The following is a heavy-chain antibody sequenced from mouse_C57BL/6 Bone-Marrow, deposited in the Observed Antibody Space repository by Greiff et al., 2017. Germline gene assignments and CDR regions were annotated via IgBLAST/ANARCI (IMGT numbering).Heavy chain of an antibody. CDR1: GYTFTSYW. D-gene: IGHD4-1*01. CDR3: ARLGRFDY. V-gene: IGHV1-69*01. J-gene: IGHJ2*01. CDR2: IDPSDSYT. Sequence: VQLQQPGAELVMPGASVKLSCKASGYTFTSYWMHWVKQRPGQGLEWIGEIDPSDSYTNYNQKFKGKSTLTVDKSSSTAYMQISSLTSEDSAVYYCARLGRFDYWGQGTTLTVSS.